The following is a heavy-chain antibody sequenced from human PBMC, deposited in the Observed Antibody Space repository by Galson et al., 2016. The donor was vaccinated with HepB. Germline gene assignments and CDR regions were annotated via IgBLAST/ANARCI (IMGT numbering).Heavy chain of an antibody. CDR2: IILIPGTL. CDR1: GGTFRSYA. V-gene: IGHV1-69*11. Sequence: QSGAEVKKPGESLKISCKASGGTFRSYAISWVRQAPGQGLEWMGKIILIPGTLNYAQNFQGRVTITADESTSTAYMELSSRRSDDTAVYYCAGLGSGSVTTPFDSWGQGTLVTVSS. CDR3: AGLGSGSVTTPFDS. J-gene: IGHJ4*02. D-gene: IGHD4-11*01.